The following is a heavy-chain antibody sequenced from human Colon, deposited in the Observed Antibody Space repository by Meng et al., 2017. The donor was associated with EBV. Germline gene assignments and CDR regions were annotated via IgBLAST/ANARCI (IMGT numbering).Heavy chain of an antibody. Sequence: QVQLKESGPGLGKPSATLSLTCAVSGDSLSSANWWSWVRQPPGKGLEWIGEIHHNGNTNYNPSLKSRVTISVDKSKNQFVLKVTSVTAADTAVYYCARTAICIGGSCTTWNYWGQGALVTVSS. CDR3: ARTAICIGGSCTTWNY. CDR2: IHHNGNT. CDR1: GDSLSSANW. V-gene: IGHV4-4*02. D-gene: IGHD2-15*01. J-gene: IGHJ4*02.